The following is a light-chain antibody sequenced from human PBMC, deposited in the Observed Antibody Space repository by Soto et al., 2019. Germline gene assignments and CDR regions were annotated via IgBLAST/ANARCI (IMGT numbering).Light chain of an antibody. J-gene: IGLJ1*01. CDR3: QSYDSSLSGSYV. CDR2: GNS. Sequence: QSVLTQPPSVSGAPGQRVTISCTGSRSNIGAGYDVHWYQQLPGTAPKLLIYGNSNRPSGVPDRFSGSKSGTSASPAITGLQAEDEADYYCQSYDSSLSGSYVFGTGTKVTVL. CDR1: RSNIGAGYD. V-gene: IGLV1-40*01.